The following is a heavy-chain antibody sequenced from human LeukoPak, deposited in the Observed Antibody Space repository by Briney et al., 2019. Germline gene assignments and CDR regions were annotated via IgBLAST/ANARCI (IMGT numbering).Heavy chain of an antibody. CDR1: GYTFTSYD. CDR3: ARRTAGTTEDY. Sequence: GASVKVSCKASGYTFTSYDINWVRQATGQGLEWMGGIIPIFGTANYAQKFQGRVTITADESTSTAYMELSSLRSEDTAVYYCARRTAGTTEDYWGQGTLVTVSS. J-gene: IGHJ4*02. D-gene: IGHD6-13*01. V-gene: IGHV1-69*13. CDR2: IIPIFGTA.